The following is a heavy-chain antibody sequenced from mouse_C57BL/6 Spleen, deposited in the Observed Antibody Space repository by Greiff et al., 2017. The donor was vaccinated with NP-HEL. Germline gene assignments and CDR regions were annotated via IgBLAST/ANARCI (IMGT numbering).Heavy chain of an antibody. Sequence: VHLVESGAELARPGASVKMSCKASGYTFTSYTMHWVKQRPGQGLEWIGYINPSSGYTKYNQKFKDKATLTADKSSSTAYMQLSSLTSEDSAVYYCARSGGYGSSYNYAMDYWGQGTSVTVSS. CDR3: ARSGGYGSSYNYAMDY. CDR2: INPSSGYT. V-gene: IGHV1-4*01. D-gene: IGHD1-1*01. CDR1: GYTFTSYT. J-gene: IGHJ4*01.